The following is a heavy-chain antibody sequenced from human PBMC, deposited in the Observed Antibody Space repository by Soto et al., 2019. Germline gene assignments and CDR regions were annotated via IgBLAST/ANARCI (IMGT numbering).Heavy chain of an antibody. CDR3: ARAYSNYDYYYGMDV. J-gene: IGHJ6*02. D-gene: IGHD4-4*01. Sequence: GESLKISCKGSGYSFTSYWIGWVRQMPGKGLEWMGIIYPGDSDTRYSPSFQGQVTISADKSISTAYLQWSSLKASDTAMYYCARAYSNYDYYYGMDVWGQGTTVTVSS. CDR1: GYSFTSYW. V-gene: IGHV5-51*01. CDR2: IYPGDSDT.